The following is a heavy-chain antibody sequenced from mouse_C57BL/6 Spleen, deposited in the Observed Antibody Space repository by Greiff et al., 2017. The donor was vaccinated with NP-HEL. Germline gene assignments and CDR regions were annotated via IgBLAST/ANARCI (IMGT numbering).Heavy chain of an antibody. CDR3: ARVQGLREDYFDY. D-gene: IGHD1-1*01. CDR1: GFTFSSYA. CDR2: ISDGGSYT. Sequence: EVKLVESGGGLVKPGGSLKLSCAASGFTFSSYAMSWVRQTPEKRLEWVATISDGGSYTYYPDNVKGRFTISRDNAKNNLYLQMSHLKSEDTAMYYCARVQGLREDYFDYWGQGTTLTVSS. V-gene: IGHV5-4*03. J-gene: IGHJ2*01.